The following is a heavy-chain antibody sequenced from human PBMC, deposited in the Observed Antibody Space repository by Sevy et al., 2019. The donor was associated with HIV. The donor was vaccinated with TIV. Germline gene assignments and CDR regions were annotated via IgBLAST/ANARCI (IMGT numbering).Heavy chain of an antibody. CDR1: GFTFSSYW. CDR2: IKQDGSEK. V-gene: IGHV3-7*01. J-gene: IGHJ6*02. Sequence: WGSLRLSCAASGFTFSSYWMSWVRQAPGKGLEWVANIKQDGSEKYYVDSVKGRFTISRDNAKNSLYLQMNSLRAEDTAVYYCAREGNVDMIYYYYGMDVWGQGTTVTVSS. D-gene: IGHD5-12*01. CDR3: AREGNVDMIYYYYGMDV.